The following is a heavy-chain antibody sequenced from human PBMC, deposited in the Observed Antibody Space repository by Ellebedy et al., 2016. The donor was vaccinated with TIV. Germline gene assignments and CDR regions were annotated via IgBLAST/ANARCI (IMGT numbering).Heavy chain of an antibody. CDR3: AKGYMSPFDY. J-gene: IGHJ4*02. CDR2: ITGSGGGT. CDR1: GFTFSSYG. D-gene: IGHD2-2*02. V-gene: IGHV3-23*01. Sequence: PGESLKISCAASGFTFSSYGMSWVRQAPGKGLEWVSAITGSGGGTYYADSVKGRFTISRDNSKNTLYLHMNSLRAEDTAVYYCAKGYMSPFDYWGQGTLVTVSS.